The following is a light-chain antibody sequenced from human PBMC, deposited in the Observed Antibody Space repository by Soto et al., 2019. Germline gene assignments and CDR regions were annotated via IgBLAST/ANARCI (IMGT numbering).Light chain of an antibody. CDR2: DAS. CDR1: QDISNY. Sequence: DIQMTQSPSSLSASVGDRVTITCQASQDISNYLNWYQQKPGKAPKLLIYDASNLETGVPSRFSGSGSGTEFTLTISSLQPDDFATYYCQQYNTYPWTFGQGTQVDIK. CDR3: QQYNTYPWT. V-gene: IGKV1-33*01. J-gene: IGKJ1*01.